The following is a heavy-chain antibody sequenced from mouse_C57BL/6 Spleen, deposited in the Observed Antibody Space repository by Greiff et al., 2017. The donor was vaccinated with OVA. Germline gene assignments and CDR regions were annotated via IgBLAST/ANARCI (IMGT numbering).Heavy chain of an antibody. CDR2: FHPYNDDT. Sequence: QVQLQQSGAELVKPGASVKMSCKASGYTFTTYPIEWMKQNHGQSLEWIGNFHPYNDDTKYNEKFKGQATLPVEKSSRTVYLELSRLTSDDSAVYDCARRRGSSYAFGYWGQGTTLTVSS. J-gene: IGHJ2*01. V-gene: IGHV1-47*01. CDR3: ARRRGSSYAFGY. CDR1: GYTFTTYP. D-gene: IGHD1-1*01.